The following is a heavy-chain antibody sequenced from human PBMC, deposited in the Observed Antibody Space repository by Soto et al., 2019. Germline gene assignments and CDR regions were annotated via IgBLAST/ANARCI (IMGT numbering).Heavy chain of an antibody. D-gene: IGHD3-3*01. J-gene: IGHJ6*02. V-gene: IGHV5-10-1*01. CDR2: IDPSDSYT. CDR1: GYRFTSYW. CDR3: ARLSPFYDHYYYGMDV. Sequence: PGESLKISCTGCGYRFTSYWISWVRQMPGKGLEWMGRIDPSDSYTNYSPSFQGHVTISADKSISTAYLQWSSLKASDTAMYYCARLSPFYDHYYYGMDVWGQGTTVTVSS.